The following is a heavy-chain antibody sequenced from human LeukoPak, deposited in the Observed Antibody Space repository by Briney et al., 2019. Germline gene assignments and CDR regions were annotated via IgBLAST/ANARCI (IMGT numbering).Heavy chain of an antibody. Sequence: GGSLRLSCAASGFTVSSNYMSWVRQAPGKGLVWVSRISRDGSSTTYADSVKGRFTISRDNSKNTLYLQMNSLRAEDTAVYYCARDRRPYSSSWTLDYWGQGTLVTVSS. CDR1: GFTVSSNY. J-gene: IGHJ4*02. CDR3: ARDRRPYSSSWTLDY. D-gene: IGHD6-13*01. V-gene: IGHV3-74*01. CDR2: ISRDGSST.